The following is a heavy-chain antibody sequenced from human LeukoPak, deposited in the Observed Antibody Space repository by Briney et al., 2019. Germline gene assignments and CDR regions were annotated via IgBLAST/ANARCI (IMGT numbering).Heavy chain of an antibody. CDR1: GYSFTGYF. V-gene: IGHV1-2*02. J-gene: IGHJ6*02. CDR3: ARRFYYAMDV. CDR2: INPNSGDT. Sequence: AASVMVSCKASGYSFTGYFMQWVRQAPGQGLEWMGWINPNSGDTNYAQKFQGRVTMTRDTSISTAYMELSRLRSDDAAVYYCARRFYYAMDVWGQGTTVTVSS. D-gene: IGHD3-16*01.